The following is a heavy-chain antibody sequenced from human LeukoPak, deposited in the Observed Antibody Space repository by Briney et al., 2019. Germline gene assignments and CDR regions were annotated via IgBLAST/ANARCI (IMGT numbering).Heavy chain of an antibody. CDR2: INPNSGGT. V-gene: IGHV1-2*02. D-gene: IGHD3-10*01. CDR3: ARDPFGDIGSGLRDY. J-gene: IGHJ4*02. Sequence: GASVKVSCKASGYTFTGYYMHWVRQAPGQGLEWMGWINPNSGGTNYAQKFQGRVTMTRDTSISTAYMELSRLRSDDTAVYYCARDPFGDIGSGLRDYWGQGALVTVSS. CDR1: GYTFTGYY.